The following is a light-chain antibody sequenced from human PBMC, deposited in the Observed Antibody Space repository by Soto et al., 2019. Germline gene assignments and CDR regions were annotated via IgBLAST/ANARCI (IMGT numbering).Light chain of an antibody. CDR3: SSYRSTTTFGV. CDR2: EVS. Sequence: QSVLTQHASVSGSPGQSITISCTGTSSDVGGYNYVSWYQQLPGKAPKLMIYEVSNRPLGVSNRFSASKSGNTASLIISGLQADDEADYFCSSYRSTTTFGVFGTGTKLTVL. CDR1: SSDVGGYNY. J-gene: IGLJ1*01. V-gene: IGLV2-14*01.